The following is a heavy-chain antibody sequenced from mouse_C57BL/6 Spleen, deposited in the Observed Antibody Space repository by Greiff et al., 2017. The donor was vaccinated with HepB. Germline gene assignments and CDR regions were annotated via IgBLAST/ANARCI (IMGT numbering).Heavy chain of an antibody. Sequence: DVMLVESGGGLVKPGGSLKLSCAASGFTFSDYGMHWVRQAPEKGLEWVAYISSGSSTIYYADTVKGRFTISRDNAKNTLFLQMTSLRSEDTAMYYCARLYDYDRAMDYWGQGTSVTVSS. J-gene: IGHJ4*01. CDR1: GFTFSDYG. CDR3: ARLYDYDRAMDY. D-gene: IGHD2-4*01. V-gene: IGHV5-17*01. CDR2: ISSGSSTI.